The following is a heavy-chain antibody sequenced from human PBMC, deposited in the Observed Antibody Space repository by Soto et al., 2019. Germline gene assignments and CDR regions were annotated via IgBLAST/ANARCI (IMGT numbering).Heavy chain of an antibody. CDR3: ARLGADAQNYYDSSGYPASV. Sequence: GESLKISCKGSGYSFTSYWISLVRQMPGKGLELMGRIDPSDSYTNYSPSFQGHVTISADKSISTAYLQWSSLKASDTAMYYCARLGADAQNYYDSSGYPASVWGQGTTVTVSS. J-gene: IGHJ6*02. D-gene: IGHD3-22*01. V-gene: IGHV5-10-1*01. CDR1: GYSFTSYW. CDR2: IDPSDSYT.